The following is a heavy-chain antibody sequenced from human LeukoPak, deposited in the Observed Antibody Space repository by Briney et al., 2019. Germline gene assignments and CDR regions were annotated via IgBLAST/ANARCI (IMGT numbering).Heavy chain of an antibody. CDR2: IYSGGST. J-gene: IGHJ4*02. V-gene: IGHV3-66*01. CDR3: ARDVRVGATRFDY. Sequence: GGSLRLSCAASGFTVSSNYMSWVRQAPGKGLEWVSVIYSGGSTYYADSVKGRFTISRDNFKNTLYLQMNSLRAEDTAVYYCARDVRVGATRFDYWGQGTLVTVSS. CDR1: GFTVSSNY. D-gene: IGHD1-26*01.